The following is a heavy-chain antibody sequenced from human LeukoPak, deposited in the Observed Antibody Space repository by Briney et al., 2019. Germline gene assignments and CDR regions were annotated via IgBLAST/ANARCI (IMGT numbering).Heavy chain of an antibody. Sequence: SETPSLTCAVYGGSFSGYYWSWIRQPPGKGLEWIGEINHSGSTNYNPSLKSRVTISVDTSKNQFSLKLSSVTAADTAVYYCARGQRRDYYYYGMDVWGQGTTVTVSS. CDR3: ARGQRRDYYYYGMDV. CDR2: INHSGST. J-gene: IGHJ6*02. V-gene: IGHV4-34*01. CDR1: GGSFSGYY.